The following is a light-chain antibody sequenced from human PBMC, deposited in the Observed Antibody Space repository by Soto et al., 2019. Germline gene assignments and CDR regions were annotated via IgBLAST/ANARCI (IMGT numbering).Light chain of an antibody. CDR2: EVS. CDR3: SSYTSDSTLV. Sequence: QSALTQPASVSRSPGQSITISCTGTSSDVGGYNCVSWYQQHPGKAPKLMIYEVSNRPSGVSDRFSGSKSGNTASLTISGLQAEDEAHYYCSSYTSDSTLVFGGGTKLTVL. CDR1: SSDVGGYNC. J-gene: IGLJ2*01. V-gene: IGLV2-14*01.